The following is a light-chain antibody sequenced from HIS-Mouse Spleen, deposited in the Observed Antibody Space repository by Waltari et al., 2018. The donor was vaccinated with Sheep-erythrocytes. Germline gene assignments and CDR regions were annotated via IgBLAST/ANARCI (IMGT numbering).Light chain of an antibody. CDR1: QCVSSSY. V-gene: IGKV3-20*01. Sequence: EIVLTQSPGTLSLSPEERATLPCRASQCVSSSYLAWYQQKPGQAPRLLIYGASSRATGIPDRFSGSGSGTDFTLTISRLEPEDFAVYYCQQYGSSPFTFGPGTKVDIK. CDR2: GAS. J-gene: IGKJ3*01. CDR3: QQYGSSPFT.